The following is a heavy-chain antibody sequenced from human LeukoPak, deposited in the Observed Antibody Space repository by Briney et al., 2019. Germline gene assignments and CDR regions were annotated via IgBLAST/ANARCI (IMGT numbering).Heavy chain of an antibody. J-gene: IGHJ5*02. CDR1: GGSISSYY. CDR2: IYYSGST. CDR3: ARDSAMMDNWFDP. Sequence: PSETLSLTCTVSGGSISSYYWSWIRQPPGKGLEWIGYIYYSGSTNYNPSLKSRVTISVDTSKNQFSLKLSSVTAADTAVYYCARDSAMMDNWFDPWGQGTLVTVSS. D-gene: IGHD3-22*01. V-gene: IGHV4-59*01.